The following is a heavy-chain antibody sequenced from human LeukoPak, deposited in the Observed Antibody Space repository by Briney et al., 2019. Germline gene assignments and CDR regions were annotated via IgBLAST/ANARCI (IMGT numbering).Heavy chain of an antibody. CDR3: ARHIPFDC. Sequence: PGGSLRLSCAASGFTFSSSSMNWVRQAPEKGLEWVSYISTSGGTIYYADSVKGRFTISRDNAKSSLYLQMDSLRAEDTAVYYCARHIPFDCWGQGTLVTVSS. CDR1: GFTFSSSS. CDR2: ISTSGGTI. J-gene: IGHJ4*02. D-gene: IGHD2-21*01. V-gene: IGHV3-48*01.